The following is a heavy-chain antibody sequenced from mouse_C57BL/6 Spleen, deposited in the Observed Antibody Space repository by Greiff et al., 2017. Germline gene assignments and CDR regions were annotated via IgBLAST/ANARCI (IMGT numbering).Heavy chain of an antibody. Sequence: QVQLKQSGAELARPGASVKLSCKASGYTFTSYGISWVKQRTGQGLEWIGEIYPRSGNTYYNEKFKGKATLTADKSSSTAYMELRSLTSEDSAVYFCASDGYAELYYAMDYWGQGTSVTVSS. CDR1: GYTFTSYG. J-gene: IGHJ4*01. V-gene: IGHV1-81*01. CDR2: IYPRSGNT. D-gene: IGHD2-3*01. CDR3: ASDGYAELYYAMDY.